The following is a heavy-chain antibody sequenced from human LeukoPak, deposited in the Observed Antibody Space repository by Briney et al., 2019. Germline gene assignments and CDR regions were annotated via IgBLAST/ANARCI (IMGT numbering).Heavy chain of an antibody. CDR2: INPNSGGT. CDR3: ARDRTISLGTSKEIKYITIFDY. Sequence: ASVKVSCKASGYTFTGYYMHWVRQPPGQGLEWMGWINPNSGGTNYAQKFQGRVTMTRDTSISTAYMELSRLRSDDTAVYYCARDRTISLGTSKEIKYITIFDYWGQGTLVAVSS. V-gene: IGHV1-2*02. D-gene: IGHD3-3*01. J-gene: IGHJ4*02. CDR1: GYTFTGYY.